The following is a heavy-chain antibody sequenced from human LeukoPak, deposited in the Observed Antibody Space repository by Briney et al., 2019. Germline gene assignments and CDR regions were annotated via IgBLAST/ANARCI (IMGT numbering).Heavy chain of an antibody. CDR3: ARGGYSYGYLNY. Sequence: RASVKVSCKASGGTFSSYAISWVRQAPGQGLEWMGGIIPIFGTANYAQKFQGRVTITAGESTSTAYMELSSLRSEDTAVYYCARGGYSYGYLNYWGQGTLVTVSS. J-gene: IGHJ4*02. D-gene: IGHD5-18*01. CDR1: GGTFSSYA. V-gene: IGHV1-69*13. CDR2: IIPIFGTA.